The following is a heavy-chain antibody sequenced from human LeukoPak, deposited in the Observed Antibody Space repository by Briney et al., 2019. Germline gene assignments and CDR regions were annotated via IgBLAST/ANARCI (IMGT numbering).Heavy chain of an antibody. CDR1: GGSITNYY. CDR3: ARGFDSKSTYFDY. J-gene: IGHJ4*02. CDR2: IYYSGST. V-gene: IGHV4-59*01. D-gene: IGHD3-10*01. Sequence: SSETLSLTCTVSGGSITNYYWNWIRQPPGKGLEWIGYIYYSGSTNYNPSLKSRVTISLDTSKNQFSLRLTSVSAADRAVYYCARGFDSKSTYFDYWGQGTLLTVSS.